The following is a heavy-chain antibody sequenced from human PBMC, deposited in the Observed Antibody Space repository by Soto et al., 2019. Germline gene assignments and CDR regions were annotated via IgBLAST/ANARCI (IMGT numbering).Heavy chain of an antibody. J-gene: IGHJ6*02. D-gene: IGHD3-3*01. V-gene: IGHV1-18*01. CDR1: GYTFTSYG. CDR3: ARGGYYDFWSGPTEYYYYYGMDV. CDR2: ISAYNGNT. Sequence: ASVKVSCKASGYTFTSYGISWVRQAPGQGLEWMGWISAYNGNTNYAQKLQGRVTMTTDTSTSTAYMELRSLRSDDTAVYYCARGGYYDFWSGPTEYYYYYGMDVWGQGTTVTVSS.